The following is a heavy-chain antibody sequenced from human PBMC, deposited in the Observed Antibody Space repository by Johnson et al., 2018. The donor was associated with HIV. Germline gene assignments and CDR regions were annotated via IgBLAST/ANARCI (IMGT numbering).Heavy chain of an antibody. CDR1: GFTFSSYA. J-gene: IGHJ3*02. CDR3: AKERGYGSWYNDAFDI. D-gene: IGHD6-13*01. V-gene: IGHV3-30*04. CDR2: ISYDGSNK. Sequence: VQLVESGGGVVQPGRSLRLSCAASGFTFSSYAMHWVRQAPGKGLEWVAVISYDGSNKYYADSVKGRFTISRDNSKNSLYLQMNSLRTEDTALYYCAKERGYGSWYNDAFDIWGQGTMVTVSS.